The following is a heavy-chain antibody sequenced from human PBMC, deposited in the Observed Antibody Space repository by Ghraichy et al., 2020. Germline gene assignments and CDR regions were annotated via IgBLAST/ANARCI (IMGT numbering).Heavy chain of an antibody. V-gene: IGHV4-59*01. D-gene: IGHD4-23*01. CDR1: GASISNYF. J-gene: IGHJ5*02. CDR2: IHYSGIT. Sequence: SETLSLTCTVSGASISNYFWSWIRQPPGKGLEWIGYIHYSGITNYNPSLKSRVSISVDTSIKSQFSLKLSSVTAADTAVYYCAREVGGNPPNWFDPWGQGTLVTVSS. CDR3: AREVGGNPPNWFDP.